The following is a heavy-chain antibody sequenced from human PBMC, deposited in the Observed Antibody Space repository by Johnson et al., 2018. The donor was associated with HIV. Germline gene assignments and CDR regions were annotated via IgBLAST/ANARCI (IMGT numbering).Heavy chain of an antibody. J-gene: IGHJ3*02. CDR2: ISYDGSNK. Sequence: QVQLVESGGGVVQPGRSLRLSFAASGFTFSSYGMHWVRQAPGKGLEWVAVISYDGSNKYYADSVKGRFTISRDNSKNTLSLQMSSLRAEDTAVYFCAKAKYTGTYLDPFDIWGQGTVVTVSS. CDR1: GFTFSSYG. D-gene: IGHD1/OR15-1a*01. V-gene: IGHV3-30*18. CDR3: AKAKYTGTYLDPFDI.